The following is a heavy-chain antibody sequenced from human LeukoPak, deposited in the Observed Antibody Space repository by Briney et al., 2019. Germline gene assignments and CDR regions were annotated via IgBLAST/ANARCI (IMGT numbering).Heavy chain of an antibody. V-gene: IGHV3-49*04. D-gene: IGHD3-10*01. CDR2: IRSKAYGGTT. Sequence: GGSLRLSCTASGFTFGDYAMSWVGQGPGKGLEGVGFIRSKAYGGTTEYAASVKGRFTISRDDSKSIAYLQMNSLKTEDTAVCYCTRDFGILWFREQANYYYYGMDVWGQGTTVTVSS. CDR3: TRDFGILWFREQANYYYYGMDV. CDR1: GFTFGDYA. J-gene: IGHJ6*02.